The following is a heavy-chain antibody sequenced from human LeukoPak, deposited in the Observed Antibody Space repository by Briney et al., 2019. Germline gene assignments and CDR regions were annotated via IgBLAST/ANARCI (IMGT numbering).Heavy chain of an antibody. CDR1: GYSISSGYY. V-gene: IGHV4-38-2*02. Sequence: SETLSLTCTVSGYSISSGYYWGWIRQPPGKGLEWIGSIYHSGSTYYNPSLKSRVTISVDTSKNQFSLKLSSVTAADTAVYYCARPIFAFGYYYGMDVWGQGTTVTVSS. J-gene: IGHJ6*02. CDR3: ARPIFAFGYYYGMDV. CDR2: IYHSGST. D-gene: IGHD3-10*01.